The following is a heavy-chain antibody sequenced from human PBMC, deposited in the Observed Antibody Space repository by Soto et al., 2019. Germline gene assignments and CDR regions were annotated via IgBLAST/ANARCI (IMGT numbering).Heavy chain of an antibody. D-gene: IGHD3-9*01. CDR3: TRGAERTVPPTVQRHLDWVCGH. Sequence: LSLTCTVSGGSISTYYWSWIRQPPGKGLEWVGYIYYSGSTNYNPSLKSRVTISVDTSNNQFSLKLSSMTAADTATYYCTRGAERTVPPTVQRHLDWVCGHWGQGTPVTVSS. J-gene: IGHJ4*02. CDR1: GGSISTYY. V-gene: IGHV4-59*12. CDR2: IYYSGST.